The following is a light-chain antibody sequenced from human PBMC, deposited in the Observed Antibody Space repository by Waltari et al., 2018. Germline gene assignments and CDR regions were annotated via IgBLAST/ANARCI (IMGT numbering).Light chain of an antibody. CDR3: NSYSTSSAPA. CDR1: SSDVGDFEY. Sequence: SALTQPASVSGSPGQSVTISCTVTSSDVGDFEYVSWFQQHPGKAPKLLIYDVFSRPSGVSNRFSASKSGNTASLTISGLQAEDEANYFCNSYSTSSAPAFGGGTKLTVL. CDR2: DVF. J-gene: IGLJ2*01. V-gene: IGLV2-14*03.